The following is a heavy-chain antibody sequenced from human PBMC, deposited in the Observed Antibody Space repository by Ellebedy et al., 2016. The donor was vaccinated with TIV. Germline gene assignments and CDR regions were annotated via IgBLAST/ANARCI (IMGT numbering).Heavy chain of an antibody. Sequence: GESLKISCAASGFAFDTYWMTWVRQVPGYGLGCVAYLNQAGSDKSYVDSVEGRFTISRDNTKNSLYLQMNSLRAEDTAVYYCARVTTLATGTGYYFDYWGQGTLVTVSS. V-gene: IGHV3-7*01. CDR2: LNQAGSDK. CDR3: ARVTTLATGTGYYFDY. D-gene: IGHD4-17*01. J-gene: IGHJ4*02. CDR1: GFAFDTYW.